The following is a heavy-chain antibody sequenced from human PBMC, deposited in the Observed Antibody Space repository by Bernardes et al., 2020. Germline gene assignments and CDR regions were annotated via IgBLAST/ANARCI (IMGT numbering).Heavy chain of an antibody. V-gene: IGHV3-33*01. D-gene: IGHD4-4*01. J-gene: IGHJ3*02. CDR2: VWYDGSKK. Sequence: GGSLRLSCAASGFTFNRYGMNWVRQAPGKGLEWVAVVWYDGSKKYYGDSVQGRFTVSRDNSNNMVYLQMNSLRAEDTAVYYCARDVQLDPPYDAFDMWGQGTMVTVSS. CDR1: GFTFNRYG. CDR3: ARDVQLDPPYDAFDM.